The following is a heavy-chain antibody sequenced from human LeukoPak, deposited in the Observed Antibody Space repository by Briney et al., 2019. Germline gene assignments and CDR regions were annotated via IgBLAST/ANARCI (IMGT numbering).Heavy chain of an antibody. V-gene: IGHV1-46*01. J-gene: IGHJ4*02. CDR3: ARGEVVVRLVDY. CDR1: GYSFVNYY. CDR2: INPSGGST. D-gene: IGHD3-22*01. Sequence: GASVKVSCKAAGYSFVNYYMHWVRQAPGQGLEWMGIINPSGGSTSYAQKFQGRVTMTRDTSTSTVYMELSSLRSEDTAVYYCARGEVVVRLVDYWGQGTLVTVSS.